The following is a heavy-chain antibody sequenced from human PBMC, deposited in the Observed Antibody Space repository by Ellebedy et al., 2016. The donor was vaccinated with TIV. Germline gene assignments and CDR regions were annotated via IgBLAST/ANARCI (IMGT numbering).Heavy chain of an antibody. J-gene: IGHJ4*02. CDR1: GGSISSYY. D-gene: IGHD3-10*01. V-gene: IGHV4-4*07. CDR2: IYTSGST. Sequence: MPSETLSLTCTVPGGSISSYYWSWIRQPAGKGLEWIGRIYTSGSTNYNPSLKSRVTMSVDTSKNQFSLKLSSVTAADTAVYYCARGAGFGSGSYFVFDYWGQGTLVTVSS. CDR3: ARGAGFGSGSYFVFDY.